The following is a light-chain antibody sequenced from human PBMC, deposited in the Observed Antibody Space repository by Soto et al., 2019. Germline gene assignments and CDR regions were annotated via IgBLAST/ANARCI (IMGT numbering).Light chain of an antibody. CDR1: QSVSSY. CDR3: QQRRNCHQT. V-gene: IGKV3-11*01. J-gene: IGKJ3*01. Sequence: EIVLTQSPATLSLSPGERATLSCRASQSVSSYLAWYQQKPGQAPRLLIYDASNRATGIPARFSGSGSVTDFTLTISRLEPEDFAFYYCQQRRNCHQTFGPGTKVDIK. CDR2: DAS.